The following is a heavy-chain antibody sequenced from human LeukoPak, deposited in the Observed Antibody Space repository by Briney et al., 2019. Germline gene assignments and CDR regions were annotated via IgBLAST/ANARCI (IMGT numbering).Heavy chain of an antibody. Sequence: KASETLSLTCTVSGASISSGSHHWGWFRQSPEKGLEWIGSIYSGRTTYYTPSLTSRLSISVDTSKNQFYLLLNSVTAADTAIYYCAKHDGRGGNTMGALDSWGQGSLVTVSS. D-gene: IGHD2-2*01. V-gene: IGHV4-39*01. J-gene: IGHJ4*02. CDR3: AKHDGRGGNTMGALDS. CDR2: IYSGRTT. CDR1: GASISSGSHH.